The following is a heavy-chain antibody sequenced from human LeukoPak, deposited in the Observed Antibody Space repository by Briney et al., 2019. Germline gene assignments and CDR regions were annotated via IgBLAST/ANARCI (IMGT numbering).Heavy chain of an antibody. V-gene: IGHV1-69*04. CDR2: IIPILGIA. J-gene: IGHJ6*02. D-gene: IGHD2-2*01. CDR1: GGTFSSYA. CDR3: AREEGSLVPAAIYYYYGMDV. Sequence: SVKVSCKASGGTFSSYAISWVRQAPGQGLEWMGRIIPILGIANCAQKFQGRVTITADKSTSTAYMELSSLRSEDTAVYYCAREEGSLVPAAIYYYYGMDVWGQGTMVTVSS.